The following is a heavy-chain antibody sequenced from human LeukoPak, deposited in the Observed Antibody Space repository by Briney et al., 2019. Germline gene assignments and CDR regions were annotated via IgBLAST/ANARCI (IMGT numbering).Heavy chain of an antibody. J-gene: IGHJ4*02. CDR3: ARVIGLAYSDY. V-gene: IGHV4-59*01. CDR1: GGSISSYY. D-gene: IGHD3-16*02. CDR2: IYYSGST. Sequence: SETLSLTCTVSGGSISSYYWSWIRQPPGKGLEWIGYIYYSGSTNYNPSLKSRVTISVDTSKNQFSLKLSSVTAADTAVYYCARVIGLAYSDYWGQGTLVTVSS.